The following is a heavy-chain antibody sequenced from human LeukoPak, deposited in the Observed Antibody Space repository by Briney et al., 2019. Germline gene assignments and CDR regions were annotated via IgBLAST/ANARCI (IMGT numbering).Heavy chain of an antibody. V-gene: IGHV3-64D*06. D-gene: IGHD3-22*01. CDR2: ISSNGGST. J-gene: IGHJ6*02. Sequence: GGSLRLSCSASGFTFSSYAMHWVRQAPGKGLEYVSAISSNGGSTYHADSVKGRFTISRDNSKNTLYLQMSSLRAEDTAVYYCVKDYYYDSSAIPRMDVWGQGTTVTVSS. CDR1: GFTFSSYA. CDR3: VKDYYYDSSAIPRMDV.